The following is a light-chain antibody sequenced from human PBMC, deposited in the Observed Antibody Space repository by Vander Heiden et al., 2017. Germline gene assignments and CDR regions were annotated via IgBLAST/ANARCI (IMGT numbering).Light chain of an antibody. Sequence: DIQMTQSPSTLSASVGDRVTITCRASQSISSWLAWYQQKPGKAPKLLIYKASSLESGVPSRFSGSGSGTEFTLTISSLQPDDFATYYCLQYNSYSWTFGPGTKVEIK. CDR1: QSISSW. CDR3: LQYNSYSWT. V-gene: IGKV1-5*03. J-gene: IGKJ1*01. CDR2: KAS.